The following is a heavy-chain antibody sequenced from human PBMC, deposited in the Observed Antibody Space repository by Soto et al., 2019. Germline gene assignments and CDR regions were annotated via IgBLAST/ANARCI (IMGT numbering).Heavy chain of an antibody. J-gene: IGHJ3*02. CDR2: IKSKTDGGTT. D-gene: IGHD2-15*01. Sequence: EVQLVESGGGLVKPGGSLRLSCATSGFTFSNAWMNWVRQAPGKGLEWVGRIKSKTDGGTTDYAAPVKGRFTISRDDSKNTLYLQMNSLKTEDTAVYYCTTEWSNYDAFDIWGQGTMVTVSS. CDR3: TTEWSNYDAFDI. CDR1: GFTFSNAW. V-gene: IGHV3-15*07.